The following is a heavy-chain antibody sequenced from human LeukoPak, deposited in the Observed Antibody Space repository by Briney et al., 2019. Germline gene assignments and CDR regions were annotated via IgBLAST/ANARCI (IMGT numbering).Heavy chain of an antibody. CDR2: IYYSGST. CDR3: ARRANYGGNPIDY. Sequence: SETLSLTCTVSGGFISSYYWSWIRQPPGKGLEWIGYIYYSGSTNYNPSLKSRVTISVDTSKNQFSLKLSSVTAADTAVYYCARRANYGGNPIDYWGQGTLVTVSS. V-gene: IGHV4-59*08. CDR1: GGFISSYY. D-gene: IGHD4-23*01. J-gene: IGHJ4*02.